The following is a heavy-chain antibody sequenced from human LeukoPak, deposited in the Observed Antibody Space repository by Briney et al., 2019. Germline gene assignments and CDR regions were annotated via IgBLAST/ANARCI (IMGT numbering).Heavy chain of an antibody. V-gene: IGHV1-2*06. J-gene: IGHJ6*03. CDR1: GYTFTGYH. CDR2: INPNSGDT. Sequence: ASVNVSCKASGYTFTGYHMHWVRQAPGQGLAGMGRINPNSGDTNYAQKFRGRVTMTRDTSISTAYMELSWLRSDDTAVYYCAVNYVYGDHAHRNPGAYYYMDVWGKGTTVTVSS. CDR3: AVNYVYGDHAHRNPGAYYYMDV. D-gene: IGHD4/OR15-4a*01.